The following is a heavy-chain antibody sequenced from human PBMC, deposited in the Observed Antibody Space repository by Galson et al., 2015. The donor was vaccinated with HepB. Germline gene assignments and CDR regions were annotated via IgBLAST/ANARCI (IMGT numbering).Heavy chain of an antibody. V-gene: IGHV1-3*01. CDR1: GYTFTSYA. Sequence: SVKVSCKASGYTFTSYAMHWVRQAPGQRLEWMGWINAGNGNTKYSQKFQGRVTITRDTSASTAYMELSSLRSEDTAVYYCARTYGYYYGSGSYYKTHDWFDPWGQGTLVTVSS. J-gene: IGHJ5*02. CDR3: ARTYGYYYGSGSYYKTHDWFDP. CDR2: INAGNGNT. D-gene: IGHD3-10*01.